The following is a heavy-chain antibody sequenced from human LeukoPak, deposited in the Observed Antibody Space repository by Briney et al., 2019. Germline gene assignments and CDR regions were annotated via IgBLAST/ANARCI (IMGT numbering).Heavy chain of an antibody. CDR2: ISGSGETT. CDR1: GFTFRNHA. V-gene: IGHV3-23*01. CDR3: AKDRGMVGASVRAFDY. D-gene: IGHD1-26*01. J-gene: IGHJ4*02. Sequence: GGSLRLPCAASGFTFRNHAMNWVRQAPGKGLEWVSVISGSGETTYYADSVKGRSTISRDNSQNTLYLQMSSLRGEDTALYYCAKDRGMVGASVRAFDYWGQGTLVTVSS.